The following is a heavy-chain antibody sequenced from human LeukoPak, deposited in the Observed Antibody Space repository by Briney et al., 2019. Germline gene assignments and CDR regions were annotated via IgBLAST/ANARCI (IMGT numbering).Heavy chain of an antibody. CDR2: IYHSGST. Sequence: SETLSLTCTVSGYSISSGYYWGWIRQPPGKGLEWIGSIYHSGSTYYNPSLKSRVTISVDTSKNQFSLKLSSVTAADTAVYYCARTTSGSYYGYYFDYWGQGTLVTVSS. J-gene: IGHJ4*02. D-gene: IGHD1-26*01. CDR3: ARTTSGSYYGYYFDY. V-gene: IGHV4-38-2*02. CDR1: GYSISSGYY.